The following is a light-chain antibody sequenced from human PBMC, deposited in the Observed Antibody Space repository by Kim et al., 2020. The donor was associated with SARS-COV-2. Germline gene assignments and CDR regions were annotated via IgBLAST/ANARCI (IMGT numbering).Light chain of an antibody. V-gene: IGKV3-11*01. J-gene: IGKJ5*01. Sequence: PGERATLSCRASQSVSIYLAWYQQKPGTAPSLLIYDASNRATGIPARFSGSGSGTDFTLTISSLEPEDFAVYYCHQRSNWPPKITFGQGTRLEIK. CDR1: QSVSIY. CDR2: DAS. CDR3: HQRSNWPPKIT.